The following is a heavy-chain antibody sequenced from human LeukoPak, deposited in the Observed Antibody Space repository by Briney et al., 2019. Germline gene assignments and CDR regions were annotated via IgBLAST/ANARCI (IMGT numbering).Heavy chain of an antibody. CDR1: GGSISSGGYY. CDR3: ARVSNWYFDY. Sequence: SQTLSLTCTVSGGSISSGGYYWSWIRQHPGKGLEWIGYIYYSGSTYYNPSFKSRVTISVDTSKNQFSLKLSSVTAADTAVYYCARVSNWYFDYWGQGTLVTVSS. J-gene: IGHJ4*02. CDR2: IYYSGST. V-gene: IGHV4-31*03. D-gene: IGHD2/OR15-2a*01.